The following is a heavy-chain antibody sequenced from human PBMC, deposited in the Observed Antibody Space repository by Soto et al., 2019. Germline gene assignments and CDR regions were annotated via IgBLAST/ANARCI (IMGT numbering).Heavy chain of an antibody. D-gene: IGHD3-10*01. CDR1: GGSISSGDYY. J-gene: IGHJ5*02. Sequence: KPSETLSLTCTVSGGSISSGDYYWSWIRQPPGKGLEWIGYIYYSGSTYYNPSLKSRVTISVDTSKNQFSLKLSSVTAADTAVYYCARDKTYYYGSGSYYNSFWFDPWGQGTLVTVSS. V-gene: IGHV4-30-4*01. CDR2: IYYSGST. CDR3: ARDKTYYYGSGSYYNSFWFDP.